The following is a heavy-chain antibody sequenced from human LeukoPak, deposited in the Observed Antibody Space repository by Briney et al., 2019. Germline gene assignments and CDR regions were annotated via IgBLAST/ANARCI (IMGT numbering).Heavy chain of an antibody. CDR2: ISHSGST. V-gene: IGHV4-34*01. D-gene: IGHD6-13*01. CDR3: ARDVVIAAAGRGWFDP. Sequence: PSETLSLTCGVYGGSLTGYYWSWIRQPPGKGLEWIGEISHSGSTNYSPSLKSRVTISVDTSKNLFSLKLSSVTAADTAVYYCARDVVIAAAGRGWFDPWGQGTLVTVSS. CDR1: GGSLTGYY. J-gene: IGHJ5*02.